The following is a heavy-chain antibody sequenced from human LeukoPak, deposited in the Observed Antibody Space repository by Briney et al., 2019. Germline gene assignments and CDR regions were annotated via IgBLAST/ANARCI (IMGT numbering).Heavy chain of an antibody. D-gene: IGHD6-13*01. CDR3: AILAAADRRPYYYYYMDV. CDR2: IIPIFGTA. Sequence: SVKVSCKASGGTFSSYAISWLRQAPGQGLEWMGGIIPIFGTANYAQKFQGRVTITADESTSTAYMELSSLRSEDTAVYYCAILAAADRRPYYYYYMDVWGKGTTVTVSS. V-gene: IGHV1-69*13. J-gene: IGHJ6*03. CDR1: GGTFSSYA.